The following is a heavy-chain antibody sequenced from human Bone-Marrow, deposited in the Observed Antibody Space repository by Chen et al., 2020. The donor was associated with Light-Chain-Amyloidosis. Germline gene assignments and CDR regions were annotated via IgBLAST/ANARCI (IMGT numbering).Heavy chain of an antibody. CDR1: GFTFSSYA. CDR2: ISGSGGST. V-gene: IGHV3-23*01. CDR3: AKDRWDYYDSSGYYGYFDY. J-gene: IGHJ4*02. D-gene: IGHD3-22*01. Sequence: EVQLLESGGGLVQPGVSLRLSCAAPGFTFSSYAMNWVRQAPGKGLEWVSAISGSGGSTYYADSVKGRFTISRDNSKNTLYLQMNSLRAEDTAVYYCAKDRWDYYDSSGYYGYFDYWGQGTLVTVSS.